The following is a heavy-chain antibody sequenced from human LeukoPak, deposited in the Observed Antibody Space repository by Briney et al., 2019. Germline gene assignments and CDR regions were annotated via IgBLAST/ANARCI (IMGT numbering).Heavy chain of an antibody. CDR1: GYTFTSYD. D-gene: IGHD2-15*01. Sequence: ASVKVSCKASGYTFTSYDINWVRQATGQGLEWMGWMNPNSGNTGYAQKFQGRVTMTRNTSISTAYMEPSSLRSEDTAVYYCARAFCSGGTCSSDPWGQGTLVTVSS. CDR2: MNPNSGNT. CDR3: ARAFCSGGTCSSDP. V-gene: IGHV1-8*01. J-gene: IGHJ5*02.